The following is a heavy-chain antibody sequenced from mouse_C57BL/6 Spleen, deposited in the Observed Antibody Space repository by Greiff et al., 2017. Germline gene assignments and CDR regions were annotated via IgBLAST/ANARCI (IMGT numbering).Heavy chain of an antibody. CDR1: GYTFTSYW. CDR2: IHPNSGST. V-gene: IGHV1-64*01. Sequence: VQLQQPGAELVKPGASVKLSCKASGYTFTSYWMPWVKQRPGQGLEWIGMIHPNSGSTNYNEKFKSKATLTVDKSSSTAYMQLSSLTSEDSAVSYCERREQDVYAMGYRGQRTSVSVST. J-gene: IGHJ4*01. CDR3: ERREQDVYAMGY.